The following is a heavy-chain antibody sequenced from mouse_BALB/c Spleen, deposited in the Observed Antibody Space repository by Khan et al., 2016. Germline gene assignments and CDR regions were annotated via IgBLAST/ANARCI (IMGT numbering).Heavy chain of an antibody. V-gene: IGHV4-1*02. CDR2: INPDSSTI. CDR3: ARLHYYGYMNY. CDR1: GFDFSRYW. J-gene: IGHJ2*01. Sequence: EVKLLESGGGLVQPGGSLKLSCAASGFDFSRYWMSWVRQAPGKGLEWIGEINPDSSTINYTPSPKDKFIISRDNAKNTLYLQMSKVRSEDTALYYGARLHYYGYMNYWGQGTTLTVSS. D-gene: IGHD1-2*01.